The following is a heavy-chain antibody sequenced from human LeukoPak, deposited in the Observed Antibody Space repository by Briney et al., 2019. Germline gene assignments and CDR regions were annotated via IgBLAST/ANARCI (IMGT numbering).Heavy chain of an antibody. J-gene: IGHJ4*02. CDR3: ARDLTDDFWSGYHFDY. CDR1: GFTFNNYC. D-gene: IGHD3-3*01. V-gene: IGHV3-21*01. Sequence: PGGSLRLSCAASGFTFNNYCMNWVRLAPGKGLEWVSSISSSSNYIYYADSVKGRFTISRDNAKNSLYLQMNSLRAEDTAVYYCARDLTDDFWSGYHFDYWGQGTLVTVSS. CDR2: ISSSSNYI.